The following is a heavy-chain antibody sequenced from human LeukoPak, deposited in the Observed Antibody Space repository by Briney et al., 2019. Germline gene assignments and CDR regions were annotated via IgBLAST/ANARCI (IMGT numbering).Heavy chain of an antibody. D-gene: IGHD3-3*01. CDR3: ARVGYDFWSGYSQNNRNYYYMDV. CDR1: GGTFSSYA. Sequence: ASVKVSCKASGGTFSSYAISWVRQAPGQGLEWMGGIIPIFGTANYAQKFQGRVTITADESTSTAYMELSSLRSEDTAVYYCARVGYDFWSGYSQNNRNYYYMDVWGKGTTVTVSS. V-gene: IGHV1-69*13. CDR2: IIPIFGTA. J-gene: IGHJ6*03.